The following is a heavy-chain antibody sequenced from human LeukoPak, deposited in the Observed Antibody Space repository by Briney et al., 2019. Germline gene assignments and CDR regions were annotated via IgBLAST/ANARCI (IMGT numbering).Heavy chain of an antibody. CDR2: IYHSGST. CDR3: ARSFATASFDY. Sequence: SETLSLTCAVSGGSISSGGYSWSWIRQPPGKGLEWIGYIYHSGSTYYNPSLKSRVTIPVDRSKNQFSLKLSSVTAADTAVYYCARSFATASFDYWGQGTLVTVSS. D-gene: IGHD2-15*01. CDR1: GGSISSGGYS. V-gene: IGHV4-30-2*01. J-gene: IGHJ4*02.